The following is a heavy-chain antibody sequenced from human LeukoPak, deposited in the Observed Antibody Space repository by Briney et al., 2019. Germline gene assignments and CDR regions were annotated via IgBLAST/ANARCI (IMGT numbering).Heavy chain of an antibody. V-gene: IGHV4-59*01. CDR1: GGSINDAS. J-gene: IGHJ4*02. CDR3: ARVGTYYRSLDS. D-gene: IGHD3-10*01. Sequence: SETLSLTCTVSGGSINDASWNWIRQPPGQGLEWIGYIYHSGGTNYNPSLKSRVTISLDTSKNQFSLKLSSVTAADTAVYYCARVGTYYRSLDSWGRGTLVTVSS. CDR2: IYHSGGT.